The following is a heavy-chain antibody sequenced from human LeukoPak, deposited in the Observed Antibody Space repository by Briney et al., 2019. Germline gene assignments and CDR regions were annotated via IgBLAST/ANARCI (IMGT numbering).Heavy chain of an antibody. V-gene: IGHV4-34*01. D-gene: IGHD2-8*01. CDR1: GGSFSGYY. Sequence: TSSETLSLTCAVYGGSFSGYYWSWIRQPPGKGLEWIGEINHSGSTNYNPSLKSRVTISVDTSKNQFSLKLSSVTAADTAVYYCASLNGLDPWGQGTLVTVSS. J-gene: IGHJ5*02. CDR3: ASLNGLDP. CDR2: INHSGST.